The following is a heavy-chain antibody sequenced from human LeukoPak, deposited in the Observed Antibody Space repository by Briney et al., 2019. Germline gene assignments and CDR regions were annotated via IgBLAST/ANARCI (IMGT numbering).Heavy chain of an antibody. J-gene: IGHJ5*02. V-gene: IGHV1-69*01. Sequence: SVKVSCKASGGSFSSYAISWVRQAPGQGLEWMGGIIPIFGTANYAQKFQGRVTITADESTSTAYMELSSLRSEDTAVYYCARDFVDGYCSGGSCHNWFDPWGQETLVTVSS. CDR1: GGSFSSYA. D-gene: IGHD2-15*01. CDR3: ARDFVDGYCSGGSCHNWFDP. CDR2: IIPIFGTA.